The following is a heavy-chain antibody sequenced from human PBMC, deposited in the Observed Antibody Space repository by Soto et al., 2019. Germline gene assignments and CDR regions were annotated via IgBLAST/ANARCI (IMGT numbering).Heavy chain of an antibody. CDR2: INPRGGST. V-gene: IGHV1-46*01. CDR3: ARDGAAALLV. J-gene: IGHJ4*02. D-gene: IGHD6-6*01. Sequence: QVQLVQSGAEVKKPGASVKASCKASGYTFASYYIHWVRQAPGQGIEWMAIINPRGGSTSYAQKFQGRLTMTRDTSTSSVYMELSSLRSEDTAVYYCARDGAAALLVWGQGTLVTVSA. CDR1: GYTFASYY.